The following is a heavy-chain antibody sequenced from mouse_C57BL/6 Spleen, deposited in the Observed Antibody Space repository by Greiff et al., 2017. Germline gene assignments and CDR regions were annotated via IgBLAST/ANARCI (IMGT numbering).Heavy chain of an antibody. CDR2: INPSNGGT. V-gene: IGHV1-53*01. J-gene: IGHJ2*01. Sequence: QVQLKQPGTELVKPGASVKLSCKASGYTFTSYWMHWVKQRPGQGLEWIGNINPSNGGTNYNEKFKSKATLTVDKSSSTAYMQLSSLTSEDSAVYYCARTSNYAYYFDYWGQGTTLTVSS. CDR3: ARTSNYAYYFDY. D-gene: IGHD2-5*01. CDR1: GYTFTSYW.